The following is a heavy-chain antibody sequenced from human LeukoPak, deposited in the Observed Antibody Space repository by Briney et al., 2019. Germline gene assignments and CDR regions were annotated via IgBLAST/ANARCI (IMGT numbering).Heavy chain of an antibody. V-gene: IGHV5-51*01. J-gene: IGHJ4*02. D-gene: IGHD2-8*01. CDR3: ARDLGYCTNGVCHTRFDY. CDR2: IYPADSHT. Sequence: GESLKISCKGSGYSFSTYWIGWVRQMPGKGLEWMGIIYPADSHTRYSPSFQGQVTISADKSITTAYLQWSSLKASDTAMYYCARDLGYCTNGVCHTRFDYWGQGTLVAVSS. CDR1: GYSFSTYW.